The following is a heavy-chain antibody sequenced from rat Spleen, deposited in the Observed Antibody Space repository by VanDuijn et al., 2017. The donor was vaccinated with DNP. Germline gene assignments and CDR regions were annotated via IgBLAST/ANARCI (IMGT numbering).Heavy chain of an antibody. J-gene: IGHJ2*01. D-gene: IGHD4-3*01. CDR2: IGSPAYAP. V-gene: IGHV5-22*01. CDR3: VRWNSGHFDY. CDR1: GFTFSAYY. Sequence: EVQLVESGGGLVQPGRSLKLSCAASGFTFSAYYMAWVRQAPAKGLEWVAYIGSPAYAPYHGDSVEGRFTISRDNAKSTLYLQMNSLRSEDMATYYCVRWNSGHFDYWGQGVMVTVSS.